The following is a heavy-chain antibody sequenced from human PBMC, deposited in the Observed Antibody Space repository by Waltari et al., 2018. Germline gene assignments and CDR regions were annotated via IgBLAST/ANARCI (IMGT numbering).Heavy chain of an antibody. CDR3: AKDTGAGELTGASLDY. D-gene: IGHD7-27*01. J-gene: IGHJ4*02. Sequence: EVQLVESGGGLVQPGRSLRLSCAASGFTFDAYAMHWVRQAPGKGLEWVSGISWNSGSIGYADAVKGRFTISRDNAKNSLYLQMNSLRAEDTALYYCAKDTGAGELTGASLDYWGQGTLVTVSS. V-gene: IGHV3-9*01. CDR1: GFTFDAYA. CDR2: ISWNSGSI.